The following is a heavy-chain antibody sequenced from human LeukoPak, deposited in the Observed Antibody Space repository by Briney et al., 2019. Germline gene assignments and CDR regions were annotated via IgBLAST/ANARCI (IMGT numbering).Heavy chain of an antibody. CDR3: ARGYCSSTSCYEDY. V-gene: IGHV1-2*02. Sequence: GASVKVSCKASGYTFTGYYMHWVRQAPGQGLEWMGWINPNSGGTNYAQKFQGRVTMTRDTSISTACMELSRLRSDDTAVYYCARGYCSSTSCYEDYWGQGTLVTVSS. CDR2: INPNSGGT. CDR1: GYTFTGYY. D-gene: IGHD2-2*01. J-gene: IGHJ4*02.